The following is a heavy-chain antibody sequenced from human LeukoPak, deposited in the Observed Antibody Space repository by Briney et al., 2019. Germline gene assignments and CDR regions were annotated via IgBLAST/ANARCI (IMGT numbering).Heavy chain of an antibody. V-gene: IGHV3-21*06. Sequence: GGSLRLSCAASGFTFSSYEMNWVRQAPGKGLEWVSSISGNSRYIYYAGSMRGRFTISRDNAKNSLYLQMNSLKPEDTAVYYCARVAEAAAFDSWGQGTLVTVSS. CDR1: GFTFSSYE. D-gene: IGHD6-13*01. CDR2: ISGNSRYI. J-gene: IGHJ4*02. CDR3: ARVAEAAAFDS.